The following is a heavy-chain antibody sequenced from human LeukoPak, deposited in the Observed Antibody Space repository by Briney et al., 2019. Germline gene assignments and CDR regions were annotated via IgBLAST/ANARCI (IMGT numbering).Heavy chain of an antibody. CDR3: ARDSFGGVIVPNDY. Sequence: GGTLRLSCAASGFTFSSYSMNWVRQAPGKGLEWVSSISSSSSYIYYADSVKGQFTISRDNAKNSLYLQMNSLRAEDTAVYYCARDSFGGVIVPNDYWGQGTLVTVSS. D-gene: IGHD3-16*02. J-gene: IGHJ4*02. V-gene: IGHV3-21*01. CDR1: GFTFSSYS. CDR2: ISSSSSYI.